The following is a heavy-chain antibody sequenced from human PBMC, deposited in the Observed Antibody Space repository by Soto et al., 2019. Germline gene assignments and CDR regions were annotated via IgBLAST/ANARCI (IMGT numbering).Heavy chain of an antibody. CDR2: IFPGDSAT. V-gene: IGHV5-51*01. CDR3: VRPNLGVLTHFDY. J-gene: IGHJ4*02. Sequence: GESLKISCQASGYTFTNYWIGWVRQMPGRGLEWMCIIFPGDSATRYNPHFEGQVTFSADESITTAYLQWSSLKASDTAMYYCVRPNLGVLTHFDYGGQGTLVTVSS. D-gene: IGHD3-16*01. CDR1: GYTFTNYW.